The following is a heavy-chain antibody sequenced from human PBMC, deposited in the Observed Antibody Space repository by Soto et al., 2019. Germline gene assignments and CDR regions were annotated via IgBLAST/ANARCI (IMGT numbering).Heavy chain of an antibody. D-gene: IGHD3-9*01. CDR3: ARDRYSGYDILTGYFGFSYSGAYYFDY. Sequence: GGSLRLSCAASGFTFSSYAMSWVRQAPGKGLEWVSAISGSGGSTYYADSVKGRFTISRDNSKNTLYLQMNSLRAEDTAVYYCARDRYSGYDILTGYFGFSYSGAYYFDYWGQGTLVTVSS. CDR2: ISGSGGST. CDR1: GFTFSSYA. V-gene: IGHV3-23*01. J-gene: IGHJ4*02.